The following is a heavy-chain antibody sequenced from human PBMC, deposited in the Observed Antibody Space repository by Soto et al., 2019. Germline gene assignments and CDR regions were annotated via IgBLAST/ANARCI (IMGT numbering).Heavy chain of an antibody. Sequence: QITLKESGPTLVKPTQPLTLTCTLSGSSVSTSGVGVGWIRQPPGKALDWLALIYWDDDRRYSPSLKSRLTITKDTYINQVVLTMTNRDPVDTATYYCARLRLIAVPGTADFALWSQGTVATVSS. D-gene: IGHD6-19*01. CDR1: GSSVSTSGVG. V-gene: IGHV2-5*02. J-gene: IGHJ4*02. CDR3: ARLRLIAVPGTADFAL. CDR2: IYWDDDR.